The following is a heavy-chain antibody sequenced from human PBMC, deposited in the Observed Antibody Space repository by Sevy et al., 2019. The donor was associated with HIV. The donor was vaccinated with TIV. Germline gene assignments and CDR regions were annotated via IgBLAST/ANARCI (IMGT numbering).Heavy chain of an antibody. CDR2: IWYDGSNK. V-gene: IGHV3-33*01. Sequence: GGSLRLSCAASGFTFSSYGMHWVRQAPGKGLEWVAVIWYDGSNKYYADSVKGRFTISRDNSKNTLYLQMNSLRAEDTAVYYCARVKFTWIGYYYDSSGSIIDYWGQGTLVTVSS. CDR1: GFTFSSYG. J-gene: IGHJ4*02. CDR3: ARVKFTWIGYYYDSSGSIIDY. D-gene: IGHD3-22*01.